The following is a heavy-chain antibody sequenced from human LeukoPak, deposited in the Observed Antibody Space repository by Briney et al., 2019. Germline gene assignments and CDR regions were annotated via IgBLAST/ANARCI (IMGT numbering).Heavy chain of an antibody. CDR1: DGSISSSSYY. J-gene: IGHJ4*02. CDR2: IYYSGST. V-gene: IGHV4-39*01. Sequence: PSETLSLTCTVSDGSISSSSYYWGWIRQPPGKWLEWIGSIYYSGSTYYNPSLKSRVTISVDTSKNQFSLKLSSVTAADTAVYYCARQLSWNHFDYWGQGTLVTVSS. CDR3: ARQLSWNHFDY. D-gene: IGHD1-1*01.